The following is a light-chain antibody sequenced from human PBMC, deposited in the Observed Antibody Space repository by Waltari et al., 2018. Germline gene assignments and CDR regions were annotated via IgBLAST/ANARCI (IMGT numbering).Light chain of an antibody. CDR2: RND. J-gene: IGLJ3*02. CDR3: AAWDDSLTVR. CDR1: SSNIGSSF. V-gene: IGLV1-47*01. Sequence: QSVLTQPPSASGTPGQRVTISCSGSSSNIGSSFVCWYQHLPGTAPKLLIHRNDRRPSGVPDRFSGSRSGTSASLAISGLRSEDEADYYCAAWDDSLTVRFGGGTKLTVL.